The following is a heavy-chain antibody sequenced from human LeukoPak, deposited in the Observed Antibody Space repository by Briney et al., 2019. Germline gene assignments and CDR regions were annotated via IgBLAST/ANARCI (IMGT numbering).Heavy chain of an antibody. Sequence: SETLSLTCTVSDDPINYYRGWIRQPPGKGLEWIGYFHNSGTSTYNPSLKSRVTISADTSKNQFSLKLNSLTTADTAVYYCTRGAGWLIDYWGQGILVTVSS. V-gene: IGHV4-59*01. D-gene: IGHD3-16*01. CDR3: TRGAGWLIDY. CDR1: DDPINYY. J-gene: IGHJ4*02. CDR2: FHNSGTS.